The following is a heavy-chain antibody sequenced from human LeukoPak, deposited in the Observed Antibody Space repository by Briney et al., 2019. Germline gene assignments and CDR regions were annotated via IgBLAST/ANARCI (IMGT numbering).Heavy chain of an antibody. CDR2: ISSSSSTI. J-gene: IGHJ3*02. V-gene: IGHV3-48*01. D-gene: IGHD3-3*01. CDR1: GFTFSSYS. CDR3: AGREPLYYDFWSRNDAFDI. Sequence: GGSLRLSCAASGFTFSSYSMNWVRQAPGKGLEWVSYISSSSSTIYYADSVKGRFTISRDNAKNSLYLQMNSLRAEDTAVYYCAGREPLYYDFWSRNDAFDIWGQGTMVTVSS.